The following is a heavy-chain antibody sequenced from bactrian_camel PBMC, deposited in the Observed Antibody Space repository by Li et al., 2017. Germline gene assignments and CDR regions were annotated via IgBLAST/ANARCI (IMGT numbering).Heavy chain of an antibody. CDR3: AATSGTCRCLGY. CDR2: IYSDGSNT. J-gene: IGHJ4*01. Sequence: VESGGGLVQPGGSLILSCAASGFIFAAHAVSWVRQAPGKGLEWVSGIYSDGSNTYYADSVKGRFTISTDNAKNTLYLQMNSLEPEDTAVYYCAATSGTCRCLGYWGQGTQVTVS. CDR1: GFIFAAHA. D-gene: IGHD5*01. V-gene: IGHV3S7*01.